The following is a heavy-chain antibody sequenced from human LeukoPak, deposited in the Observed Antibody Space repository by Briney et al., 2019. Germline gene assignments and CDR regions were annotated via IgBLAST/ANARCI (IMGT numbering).Heavy chain of an antibody. CDR2: IYYSGST. CDR1: GGSISSSSYY. J-gene: IGHJ5*02. Sequence: SETLSLTCTVSGGSISSSSYYWGWIRQPPGKGLEWIGSIYYSGSTYYNPSLKSRVTISVDKSKNQFSLKLSSVTAADTAVYYCARAGINIAAAPSNWFDPWGQGTLVTVSS. V-gene: IGHV4-39*07. CDR3: ARAGINIAAAPSNWFDP. D-gene: IGHD6-13*01.